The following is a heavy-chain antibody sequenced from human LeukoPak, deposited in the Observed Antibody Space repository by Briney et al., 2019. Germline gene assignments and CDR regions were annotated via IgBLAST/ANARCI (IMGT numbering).Heavy chain of an antibody. J-gene: IGHJ6*02. CDR2: IYYSGST. D-gene: IGHD3-10*01. CDR3: ARGFGTRDYYYYGMDV. V-gene: IGHV4-59*01. CDR1: GGSISSYY. Sequence: NPSETLSLTCTVSGGSISSYYWSWIRQPPGKGLEWIGYIYYSGSTNYNPSLKSRVTISVDTSKNQFSLKLSSVTAADTAVYYCARGFGTRDYYYYGMDVWGQGTTVTVSS.